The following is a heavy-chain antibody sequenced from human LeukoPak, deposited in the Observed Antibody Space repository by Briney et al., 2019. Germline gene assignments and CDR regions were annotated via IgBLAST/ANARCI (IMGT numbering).Heavy chain of an antibody. CDR2: ISAYNGNT. V-gene: IGHV1-18*01. Sequence: GASVKVSCKASGYTFTSYGISWVRQAPGQGLEWMGWISAYNGNTNYAQKLQGRVTMTTDTSTSTAYVELRSLRSDDTAVYYCARDRGWLVRVFDFDYWGQGTLVTVSS. CDR3: ARDRGWLVRVFDFDY. J-gene: IGHJ4*02. D-gene: IGHD6-19*01. CDR1: GYTFTSYG.